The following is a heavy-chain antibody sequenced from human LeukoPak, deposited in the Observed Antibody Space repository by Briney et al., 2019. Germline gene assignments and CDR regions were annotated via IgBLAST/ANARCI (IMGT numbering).Heavy chain of an antibody. Sequence: GGSLRLSCAASGFTVSSNYMSWVRQAPGKGLEWVSVIYSGGSTYYADSVKGRFTISRDNSKNTLHLQMNSLRAEDTAVYYCARDTVTTFRFRDYQHYGMDVWGQGTTVTVSS. J-gene: IGHJ6*02. V-gene: IGHV3-53*01. D-gene: IGHD4-17*01. CDR3: ARDTVTTFRFRDYQHYGMDV. CDR2: IYSGGST. CDR1: GFTVSSNY.